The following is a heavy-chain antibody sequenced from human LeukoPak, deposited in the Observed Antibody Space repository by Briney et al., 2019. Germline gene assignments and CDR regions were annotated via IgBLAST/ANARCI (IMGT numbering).Heavy chain of an antibody. CDR1: GFIFSNHG. CDR2: ISPRGDIT. J-gene: IGHJ4*02. V-gene: IGHV3-23*01. CDR3: AKSGYNRFDY. D-gene: IGHD5-24*01. Sequence: PGGSLRLSCAASGFIFSNHGMNWVGQAPGKGLEWVSGISPRGDITYYTDSVKGRFTISRDNAKNSLYLQMNSLRAEDTAVYYCAKSGYNRFDYWGQGTLVTVSS.